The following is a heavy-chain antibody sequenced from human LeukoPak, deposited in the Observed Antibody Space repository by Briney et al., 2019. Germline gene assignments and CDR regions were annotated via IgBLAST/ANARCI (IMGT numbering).Heavy chain of an antibody. Sequence: GASVKVSCKASGYTFTSYYMHWVRQAPGQGLEWMGIINPSGGSTSYAQKFQGRVTMTRDTSTSTVYMELSSLRSEDTAVYYCARDNYYDSQWLGPYMDVWGKGTTVTVSS. CDR2: INPSGGST. J-gene: IGHJ6*03. V-gene: IGHV1-46*01. CDR1: GYTFTSYY. CDR3: ARDNYYDSQWLGPYMDV. D-gene: IGHD3-22*01.